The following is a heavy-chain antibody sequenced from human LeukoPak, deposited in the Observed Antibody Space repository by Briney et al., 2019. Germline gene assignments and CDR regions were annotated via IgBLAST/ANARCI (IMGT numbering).Heavy chain of an antibody. CDR2: IYSDGRT. V-gene: IGHV3-53*01. J-gene: IGHJ4*02. Sequence: GGSLRLSCAAPGFTVSNTYMSWVRQAPGKGLEWVSIIYSDGRTYYADSGKGRFTISRDNSKTTMYLQMNSLRAEDTAVYYCASGGGYSSAWHSSDYWGQGTLVTVSS. CDR1: GFTVSNTY. CDR3: ASGGGYSSAWHSSDY. D-gene: IGHD6-19*01.